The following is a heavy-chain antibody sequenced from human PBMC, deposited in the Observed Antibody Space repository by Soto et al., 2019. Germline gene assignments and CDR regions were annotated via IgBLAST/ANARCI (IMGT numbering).Heavy chain of an antibody. Sequence: EVQLLESGGDLVQPGGSLRLSCAASGFTFSNYAMSWVRQAPGKGLEWVSTISGSGGSTYYADSVKGRFTISRDNXXNTLYLQMNSLRAEDTAGYYCASEYGDYSPGAFDIWGQGTMVTVSS. CDR3: ASEYGDYSPGAFDI. CDR2: ISGSGGST. D-gene: IGHD4-17*01. V-gene: IGHV3-23*01. J-gene: IGHJ3*02. CDR1: GFTFSNYA.